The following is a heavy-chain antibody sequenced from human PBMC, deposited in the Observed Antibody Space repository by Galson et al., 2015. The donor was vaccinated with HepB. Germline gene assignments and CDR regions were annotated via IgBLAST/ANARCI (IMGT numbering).Heavy chain of an antibody. Sequence: SLRLSCAASGFTFSSYAMHWVRQAPGKGLEWVAVISYDGSNKYYADSVKGRFTISRDNSKNTLYLQMNSLRAEDTAVYYCARANRGAVAGTWFGDVWGQGTTVTVS. D-gene: IGHD6-19*01. CDR2: ISYDGSNK. J-gene: IGHJ6*02. CDR1: GFTFSSYA. V-gene: IGHV3-30-3*01. CDR3: ARANRGAVAGTWFGDV.